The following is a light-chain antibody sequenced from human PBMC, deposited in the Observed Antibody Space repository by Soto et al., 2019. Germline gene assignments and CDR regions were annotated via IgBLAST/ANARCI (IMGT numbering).Light chain of an antibody. CDR1: QSVSSN. Sequence: EIVLTQSPATLSLSPGERATLSCRASQSVSSNLAWYQQKIGQAPRLLIYDASNRATGIPARFSGSGSGTDFNLTMSSLEPEDFAVYYCQQRSNWPTFGQGTKLEIK. J-gene: IGKJ2*01. V-gene: IGKV3-11*01. CDR2: DAS. CDR3: QQRSNWPT.